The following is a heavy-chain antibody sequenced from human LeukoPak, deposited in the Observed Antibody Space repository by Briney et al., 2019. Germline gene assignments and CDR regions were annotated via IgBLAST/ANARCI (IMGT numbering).Heavy chain of an antibody. CDR3: ARDPRYCSSTSCYTFDY. CDR2: ISAYNGNT. J-gene: IGHJ4*02. CDR1: GYTFTSYG. V-gene: IGHV1-18*01. D-gene: IGHD2-2*02. Sequence: EASVKVSCKASGYTFTSYGISWVRQAPGQGLEWMGWISAYNGNTNYAQKLQGRVTMTTDTSTSTAYMELRSLRSDDTAVYYCARDPRYCSSTSCYTFDYGGQEPRVTVSS.